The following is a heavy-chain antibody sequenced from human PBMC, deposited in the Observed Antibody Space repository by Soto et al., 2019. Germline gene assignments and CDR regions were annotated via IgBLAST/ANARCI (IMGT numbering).Heavy chain of an antibody. CDR2: ISYDGSNK. J-gene: IGHJ3*02. D-gene: IGHD3-22*01. CDR1: GFTFSSYA. CDR3: ARTGGYYDSSGYFNVRGAFDI. Sequence: GGSLRLSCAASGFTFSSYAMHWVRQAPGKGLEWVAVISYDGSNKYYADSVKGRFTTSRDNSKNTLYLQMNSLRAEDTAVYYCARTGGYYDSSGYFNVRGAFDIWGQGTMVTV. V-gene: IGHV3-30-3*01.